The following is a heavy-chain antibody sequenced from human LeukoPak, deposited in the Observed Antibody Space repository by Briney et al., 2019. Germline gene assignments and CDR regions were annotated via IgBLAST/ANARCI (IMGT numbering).Heavy chain of an antibody. D-gene: IGHD3-22*01. Sequence: SETLSLTCTVSGGSISSSTYYWGWIRQPPGKGLEWIGSIYYSGSTYYNPSLKSRVTISVDTSKNQFSLKLSSMTAADTAVYYCARPSWDYDSSGYFFAFDIWGQGTMVTVSS. CDR2: IYYSGST. J-gene: IGHJ3*02. CDR1: GGSISSSTYY. CDR3: ARPSWDYDSSGYFFAFDI. V-gene: IGHV4-39*01.